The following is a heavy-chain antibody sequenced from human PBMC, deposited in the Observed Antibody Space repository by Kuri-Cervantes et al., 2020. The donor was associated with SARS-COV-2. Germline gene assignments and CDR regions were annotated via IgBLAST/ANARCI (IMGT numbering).Heavy chain of an antibody. Sequence: SETLSLTCTVSGGSIYSYYWSWIRQSPGKGLGWIGFVYSSGTTNYNPYLKSRDTISVDTSNNQFSLKLTSVTAADTAVYFCSSDRYCSAGSCYDWYFDLWGRGTQVTVSS. V-gene: IGHV4-59*01. CDR3: SSDRYCSAGSCYDWYFDL. D-gene: IGHD2-15*01. CDR1: GGSIYSYY. CDR2: VYSSGTT. J-gene: IGHJ2*01.